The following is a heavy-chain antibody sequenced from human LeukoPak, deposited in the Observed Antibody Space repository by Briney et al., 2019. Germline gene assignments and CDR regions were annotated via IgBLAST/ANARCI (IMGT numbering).Heavy chain of an antibody. CDR1: GFTFGSNA. J-gene: IGHJ4*02. CDR3: AKAQHSSIWGYFDY. Sequence: GSLRLSCAASGFTFGSNAMSWVRQAPGKGLEWVSTISGSGGSPYYADSVKGRFTISRDNSKNTLYLQMNSLRAEDTAVFYCAKAQHSSIWGYFDYWGQGTLVTVSS. CDR2: ISGSGGSP. V-gene: IGHV3-23*01. D-gene: IGHD6-13*01.